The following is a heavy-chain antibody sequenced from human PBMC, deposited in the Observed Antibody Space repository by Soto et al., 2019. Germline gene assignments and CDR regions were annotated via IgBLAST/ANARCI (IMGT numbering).Heavy chain of an antibody. V-gene: IGHV1-24*01. D-gene: IGHD6-13*01. CDR2: FDPEDGET. CDR3: CTELVRAFDI. Sequence: ASVKVSCKASGYTFTGYYMHWVRQAPGKGLEWMGGFDPEDGETIYAQKFQGRVTMTEDTSTDTAYMELSSLRSEDTAVYYCCTELVRAFDIWGQGTMVTVSS. J-gene: IGHJ3*02. CDR1: GYTFTGYY.